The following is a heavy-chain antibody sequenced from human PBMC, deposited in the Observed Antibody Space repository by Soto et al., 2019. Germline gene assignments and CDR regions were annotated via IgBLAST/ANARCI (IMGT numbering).Heavy chain of an antibody. J-gene: IGHJ5*02. CDR2: IYYSGST. CDR1: GGSISSYY. CDR3: ARGMYYDILTGYSWFDP. Sequence: PSETLSLTCTVSGGSISSYYWSWIRQPPGKGLEWIGYIYYSGSTNYNPSLKSRVTISVDTSKNQFSLKLSSVTAADTAVYYCARGMYYDILTGYSWFDPWGQGTLVTVS. V-gene: IGHV4-59*01. D-gene: IGHD3-9*01.